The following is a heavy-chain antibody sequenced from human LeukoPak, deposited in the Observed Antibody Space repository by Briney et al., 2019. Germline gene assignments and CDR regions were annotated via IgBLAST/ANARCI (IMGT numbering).Heavy chain of an antibody. D-gene: IGHD3-16*01. V-gene: IGHV1-69*05. CDR3: AGSGGLKDAFDI. CDR2: IIPIFGTA. Sequence: GASVKVSCKASGGTFSSYAISWVRQAPGQGLEWMGGIIPIFGTANYAQKFQGRVTITTDESTSTAYMELSSPRSEDTAVYYCAGSGGLKDAFDIWGQGTMVTVSS. CDR1: GGTFSSYA. J-gene: IGHJ3*02.